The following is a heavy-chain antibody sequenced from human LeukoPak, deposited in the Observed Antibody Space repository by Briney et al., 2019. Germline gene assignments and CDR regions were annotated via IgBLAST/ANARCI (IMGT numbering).Heavy chain of an antibody. J-gene: IGHJ6*04. Sequence: GGSLRLSCAASGFTFSRHPMHWVRQAPGKGLEWVAVESVKGRFTISRDNAKNSLYLQMNSLRAEDTAVYYCAELGITMIGGVWGKGTTVTISS. V-gene: IGHV3-30*04. CDR1: GFTFSRHP. D-gene: IGHD3-10*02. CDR3: AELGITMIGGV.